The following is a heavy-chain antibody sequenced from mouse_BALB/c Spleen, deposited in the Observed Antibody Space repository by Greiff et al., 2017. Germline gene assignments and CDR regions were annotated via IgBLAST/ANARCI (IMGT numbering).Heavy chain of an antibody. Sequence: EVKLMESGPGLVKPSQSLSLTCTVTGYSITSDYAWNWIRQFPGNKLEWMGYISYSGSTSYNPSLKSRISITRDTSKNQFFLQLNSVTTEDTATYYCARYRSSYLAWFAYWGQGTLVTVSA. V-gene: IGHV3-2*02. D-gene: IGHD1-1*01. CDR3: ARYRSSYLAWFAY. CDR1: GYSITSDYA. J-gene: IGHJ3*01. CDR2: ISYSGST.